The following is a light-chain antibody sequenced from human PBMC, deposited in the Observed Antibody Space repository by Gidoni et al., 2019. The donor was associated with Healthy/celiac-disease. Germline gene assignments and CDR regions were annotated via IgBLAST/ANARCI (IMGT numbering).Light chain of an antibody. V-gene: IGLV3-25*02. CDR1: ALPTQY. CDR2: KDR. J-gene: IGLJ2*01. Sequence: SYALTQPPSVSVSPGQTARITCSGDALPTQYAYWYQQKPGQAPVLVIYKDRERPSGIPERFSGSSSGTTVTLTISGVQAEDEADYYCQSADSSGTYVVFGGGTKLTVL. CDR3: QSADSSGTYVV.